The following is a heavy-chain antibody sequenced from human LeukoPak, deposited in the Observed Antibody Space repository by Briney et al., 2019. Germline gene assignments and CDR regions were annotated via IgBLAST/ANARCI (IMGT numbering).Heavy chain of an antibody. CDR2: IKQDGSEK. D-gene: IGHD4-11*01. Sequence: HPGGSLRLSCAASGFTFSSYWMSWVRQAPGKGLEWVANIKQDGSEKYYVDSVKGRFTISRDNAKNSLYLQMNSLRAEDTAVYYCASCEVDHLHYRYFDLWGRGTLVTVSS. V-gene: IGHV3-7*03. CDR1: GFTFSSYW. J-gene: IGHJ2*01. CDR3: ASCEVDHLHYRYFDL.